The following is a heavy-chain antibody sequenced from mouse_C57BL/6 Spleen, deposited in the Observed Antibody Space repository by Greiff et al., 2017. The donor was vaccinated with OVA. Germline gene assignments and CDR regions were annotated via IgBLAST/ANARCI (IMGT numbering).Heavy chain of an antibody. CDR1: GYTFTSYW. V-gene: IGHV1-74*01. CDR3: AIYGSNELDWFAY. CDR2: IHPSDSDT. D-gene: IGHD2-5*01. J-gene: IGHJ3*01. Sequence: VQLQQPGAELVKPGASVKVSCKASGYTFTSYWMHWVKQRPGQGLEWIGRIHPSDSDTNYNQKFKGKATLTVDKSSRTAYMQLSSLTSEDSAVYYCAIYGSNELDWFAYWGQGTLVTVSA.